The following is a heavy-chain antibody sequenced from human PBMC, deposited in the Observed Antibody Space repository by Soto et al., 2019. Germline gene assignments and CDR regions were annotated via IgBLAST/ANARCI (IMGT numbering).Heavy chain of an antibody. D-gene: IGHD6-13*01. J-gene: IGHJ6*02. CDR3: ARDAGYSSSWRLYYYYGMDV. Sequence: SETLSLTCAVYGGSFSGCCWSWIRQPPGKGLEWIGYIYYSGSTNYNPSLKSRVTISVDTSKNQFSLKLSSVTAADTAVYYCARDAGYSSSWRLYYYYGMDVWGQGTTVTVSS. CDR1: GGSFSGCC. V-gene: IGHV4-59*01. CDR2: IYYSGST.